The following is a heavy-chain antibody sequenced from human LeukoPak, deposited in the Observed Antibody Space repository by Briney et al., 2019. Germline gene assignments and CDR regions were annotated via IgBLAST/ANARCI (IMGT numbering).Heavy chain of an antibody. CDR3: ARVGGIQYFDH. J-gene: IGHJ4*02. CDR2: MSGNGGGT. Sequence: PGGSLRLSCAASGFTFDDYGMSWVRQAPGKGLEWVSAMSGNGGGTYYADSVKGRFTTSRDNSKNTLYLQMNSLRAEDTAVYYCARVGGIQYFDHWGQGTLVTVSS. CDR1: GFTFDDYG. D-gene: IGHD5-18*01. V-gene: IGHV3-23*01.